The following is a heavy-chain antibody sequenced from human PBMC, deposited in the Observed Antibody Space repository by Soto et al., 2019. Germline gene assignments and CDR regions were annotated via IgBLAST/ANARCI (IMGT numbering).Heavy chain of an antibody. CDR1: GYTFTSYA. J-gene: IGHJ6*02. CDR2: INAGNGNT. CDR3: ERGYCSGGSCYPGYYYGMDV. D-gene: IGHD2-15*01. V-gene: IGHV1-3*01. Sequence: QVPLVQSGAEVKKPGASVKVSCKASGYTFTSYAMHWVRQAPGQRLEWMGWINAGNGNTKYSQKFQGRVTITRDTSASTAYMELSSLRSEDTAVYYCERGYCSGGSCYPGYYYGMDVWGQGTTVTVSS.